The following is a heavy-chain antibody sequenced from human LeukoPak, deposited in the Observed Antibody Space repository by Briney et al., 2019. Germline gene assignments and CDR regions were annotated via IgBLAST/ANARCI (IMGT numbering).Heavy chain of an antibody. J-gene: IGHJ6*02. CDR2: IYYGGST. V-gene: IGHV4-39*01. D-gene: IGHD2-15*01. CDR3: ARRSHCTGDSCYPV. Sequence: SETLSLTCTVSGDSMTSSNHYWVWIRQPPGKGLEWIGSIYYGGSTYYNPSPKSRVTISQDTSRNQLSLKVNTVTAADTAVYHCARRSHCTGDSCYPVWGQGTTVTVSS. CDR1: GDSMTSSNHY.